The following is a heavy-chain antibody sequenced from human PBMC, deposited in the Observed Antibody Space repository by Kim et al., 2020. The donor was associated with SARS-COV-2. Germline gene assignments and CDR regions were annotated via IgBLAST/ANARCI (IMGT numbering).Heavy chain of an antibody. CDR3: ARELHYGDYTPINWFDP. D-gene: IGHD4-17*01. CDR2: IDPSDSYT. CDR1: GYSFTSYW. J-gene: IGHJ5*02. V-gene: IGHV5-10-1*01. Sequence: GESLKISCKGSGYSFTSYWISWVRQMPGKGLEWMGRIDPSDSYTNYSPSFQGHVTISADKSISTAYLQWSSLKASDTAMYYCARELHYGDYTPINWFDPWGQGTLVTVSS.